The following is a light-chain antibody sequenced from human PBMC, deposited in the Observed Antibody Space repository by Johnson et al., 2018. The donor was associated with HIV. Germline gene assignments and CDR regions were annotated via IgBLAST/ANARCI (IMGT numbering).Light chain of an antibody. CDR1: SSNIGNNY. CDR3: GTWDSSLRVGF. J-gene: IGLJ1*01. V-gene: IGLV1-51*02. CDR2: ENN. Sequence: QSVLTQPPSVSAAPGQKVTISCSGSSSNIGNNYVSWYQQLPGTAPKLLIYENNKRPAGIPDRFSGSKSGPSATLGITGLQTGDEADYYCGTWDSSLRVGFFGTGTKVTVL.